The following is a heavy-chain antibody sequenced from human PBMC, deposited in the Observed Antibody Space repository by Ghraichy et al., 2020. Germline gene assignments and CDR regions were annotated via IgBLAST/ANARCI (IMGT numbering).Heavy chain of an antibody. CDR2: ISGSGGST. V-gene: IGHV3-23*01. CDR1: GFTFSSYA. CDR3: AKDEEGYYDILTGYREDLPLYGMDV. Sequence: GGSLRLSCAASGFTFSSYAMSWVRQAPGKGLEWVSAISGSGGSTYYADSVKGRFTISRDNSKNTLYLQMNSLRAEYTAVYYCAKDEEGYYDILTGYREDLPLYGMDVWGQGTTVTVSS. D-gene: IGHD3-9*01. J-gene: IGHJ6*02.